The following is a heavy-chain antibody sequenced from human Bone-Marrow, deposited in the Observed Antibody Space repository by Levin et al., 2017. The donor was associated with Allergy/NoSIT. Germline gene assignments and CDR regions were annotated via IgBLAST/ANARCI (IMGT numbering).Heavy chain of an antibody. CDR2: IIPIFGTA. CDR3: ARGTRPQWLLINYYMDV. D-gene: IGHD6-19*01. Sequence: KISCKASGGTFSSYAISWVRQAPGQGLEWMGGIIPIFGTANYAQKFQGRVTITADESTSTAYMELSSLRSEDTAVYYCARGTRPQWLLINYYMDVWGKGTTVTVSS. J-gene: IGHJ6*03. V-gene: IGHV1-69*01. CDR1: GGTFSSYA.